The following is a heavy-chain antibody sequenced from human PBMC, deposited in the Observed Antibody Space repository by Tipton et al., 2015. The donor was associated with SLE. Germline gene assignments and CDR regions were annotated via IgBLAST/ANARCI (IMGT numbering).Heavy chain of an antibody. CDR3: ARHDYDTNGYYQHYFDY. J-gene: IGHJ4*02. CDR2: ISHNGSS. D-gene: IGHD3-22*01. Sequence: GLVKPSETLSLTCGVSGTSLTGYAWGWSRQSPGKGLEWIGEISHNGSSNYNPSLKSRVTMSLDNSNNQVSLRLTSVTAADTAVYYCARHDYDTNGYYQHYFDYWGQGTLVTVSS. CDR1: GTSLTGYA. V-gene: IGHV4-34*10.